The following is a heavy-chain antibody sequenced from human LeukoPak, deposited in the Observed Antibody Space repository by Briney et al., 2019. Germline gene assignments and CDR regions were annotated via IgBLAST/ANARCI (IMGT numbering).Heavy chain of an antibody. CDR1: GFTFSSYA. CDR2: ISYDGSNK. V-gene: IGHV3-30*04. CDR3: AREGDGYNRYAFDI. D-gene: IGHD5-24*01. Sequence: GRSLRLSCAASGFTFSSYAMHWVRQAPGKGLEWVAVISYDGSNKYYADSVKGRFTISRDNSKNTLYLQMNSLRAEDTAVYYCAREGDGYNRYAFDIWGQGIMVTVSS. J-gene: IGHJ3*02.